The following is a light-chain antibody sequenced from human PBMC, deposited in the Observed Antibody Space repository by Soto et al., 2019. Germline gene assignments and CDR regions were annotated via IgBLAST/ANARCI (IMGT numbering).Light chain of an antibody. Sequence: QSALAQPPSVSWAPGQRVTISCTGSSSKIGAGYDVHWYQQLPGTAPKLLIYGNSNRPSGVPDRFSGSKSGTSASLAITGLQAEDEADYYCQSYDSGLSAYVFGTGTKVTVL. CDR2: GNS. CDR1: SSKIGAGYD. J-gene: IGLJ1*01. CDR3: QSYDSGLSAYV. V-gene: IGLV1-40*01.